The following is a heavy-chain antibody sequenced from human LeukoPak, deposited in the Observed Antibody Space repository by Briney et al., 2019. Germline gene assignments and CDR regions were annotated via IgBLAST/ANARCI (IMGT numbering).Heavy chain of an antibody. J-gene: IGHJ4*02. CDR1: GASISGSGYY. Sequence: SETLSLTCAVSGASISGSGYYWGWIRQPPGKGLEWIGSIYHSGSTYYNPSLKSRVTISVDTSKNQFSLKLSSVTAADTAVYYCARDHEYYDYVWGSYRPEYYFDYWGQGTLVTVSS. D-gene: IGHD3-16*02. CDR3: ARDHEYYDYVWGSYRPEYYFDY. V-gene: IGHV4-39*07. CDR2: IYHSGST.